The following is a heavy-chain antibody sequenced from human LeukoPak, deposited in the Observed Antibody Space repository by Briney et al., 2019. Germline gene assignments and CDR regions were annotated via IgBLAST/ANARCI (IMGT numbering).Heavy chain of an antibody. D-gene: IGHD3-9*01. Sequence: GGSLRLSCAASGFTFSRYAMNWVRQAPGKGLEWVALISYDGSNIQYADSMKGRFTISRDNSKNTLYLQMNSLRVEDTAVYYCAYGYFAWKPSRVYWGQGTLVTVSS. CDR2: ISYDGSNI. J-gene: IGHJ4*02. CDR1: GFTFSRYA. V-gene: IGHV3-30-3*01. CDR3: AYGYFAWKPSRVY.